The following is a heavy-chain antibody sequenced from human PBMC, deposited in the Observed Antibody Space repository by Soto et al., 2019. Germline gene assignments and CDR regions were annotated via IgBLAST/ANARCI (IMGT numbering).Heavy chain of an antibody. J-gene: IGHJ6*02. D-gene: IGHD6-13*01. CDR2: ISAYNGNT. CDR3: ARLALKGEKQLVRYYYYYGMDV. Sequence: QVQLVQSGAEVKKPGASVKVSCKASGYTFTSYGISWVRQAPGQGLEWMGWISAYNGNTNYAQKLQDRVTMTTDTSTSXXYXEXXSLRSDDAAVYYCARLALKGEKQLVRYYYYYGMDVWGQGTTVTVSS. CDR1: GYTFTSYG. V-gene: IGHV1-18*01.